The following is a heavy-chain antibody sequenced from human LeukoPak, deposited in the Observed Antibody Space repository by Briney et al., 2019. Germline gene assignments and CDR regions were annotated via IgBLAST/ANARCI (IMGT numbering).Heavy chain of an antibody. J-gene: IGHJ4*02. Sequence: GGSLRLSCAASGFTFSSYGMHWVRQAPGKGLEWVAFIRYDGSKKYYADSVKGRFTISRDNSKNTLYLQMNSLRAEDTAVYYCAKGGSSSWYPNFDYWGQGTLVTVSS. D-gene: IGHD6-13*01. CDR3: AKGGSSSWYPNFDY. V-gene: IGHV3-30*02. CDR1: GFTFSSYG. CDR2: IRYDGSKK.